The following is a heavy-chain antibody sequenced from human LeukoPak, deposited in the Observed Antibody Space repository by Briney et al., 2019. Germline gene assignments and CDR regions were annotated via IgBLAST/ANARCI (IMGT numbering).Heavy chain of an antibody. CDR2: ISYDGSNK. J-gene: IGHJ5*02. CDR1: GFTFSSYA. Sequence: PGRSLRLSCAASGFTFSSYAMHWVRQAPGKGLEWVAVISYDGSNKYYADSVKGRFTISRDNSKNTLYLQMNSLRAEDTAVYYCARAPNKNWFDPWGQGTLVTVSS. CDR3: ARAPNKNWFDP. D-gene: IGHD1/OR15-1a*01. V-gene: IGHV3-30*04.